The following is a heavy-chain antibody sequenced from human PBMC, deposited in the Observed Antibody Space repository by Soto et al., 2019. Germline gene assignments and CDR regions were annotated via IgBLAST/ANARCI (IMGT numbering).Heavy chain of an antibody. CDR1: GFTFSDYY. CDR3: ARDHTAPQHIVVVTAYVDY. D-gene: IGHD2-21*02. V-gene: IGHV3-11*01. CDR2: ISSSGSTI. J-gene: IGHJ4*02. Sequence: QVQLVESGGGLVKPGGSLRLSCAASGFTFSDYYMSWIRQAPGKGLEWVSYISSSGSTIYYADSVKGRFTISRDNAKNSLYLQMNSLRAEDTAVYYCARDHTAPQHIVVVTAYVDYWGQGTLVTVSS.